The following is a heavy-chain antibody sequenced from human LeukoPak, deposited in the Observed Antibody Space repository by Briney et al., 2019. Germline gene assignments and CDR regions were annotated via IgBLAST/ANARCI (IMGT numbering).Heavy chain of an antibody. CDR3: AGDSATTSRALHF. CDR1: GLTFPNYA. D-gene: IGHD4-17*01. CDR2: IIPVFRSA. J-gene: IGHJ3*01. Sequence: ASVKVSCKTSGLTFPNYAIAWVRQAPGQGLECLGGIIPVFRSANYRQKFQGRVTITTDESTSTVYMELRSLRSDDTAVYYCAGDSATTSRALHFWGQGTMVTVSS. V-gene: IGHV1-69*05.